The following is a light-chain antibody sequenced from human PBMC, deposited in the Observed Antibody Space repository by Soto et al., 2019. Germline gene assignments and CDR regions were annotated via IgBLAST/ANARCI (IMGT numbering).Light chain of an antibody. CDR3: QQYYNWPPWT. CDR2: GAS. CDR1: QSVSSN. J-gene: IGKJ1*01. V-gene: IGKV3-15*01. Sequence: MTQSPDTLSVSPGERATLSCRASQSVSSNLAWYQQKPGQAPRLLIYGASTRATGIPARFSGSGSGKEFTLTISNLQSEDFAVYYCQQYYNWPPWTFGQGTKVDIK.